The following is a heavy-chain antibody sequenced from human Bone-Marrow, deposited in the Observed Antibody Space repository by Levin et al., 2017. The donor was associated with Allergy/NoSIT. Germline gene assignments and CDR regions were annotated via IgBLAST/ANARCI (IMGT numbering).Heavy chain of an antibody. CDR2: ISSSCTTI. V-gene: IGHV3-48*03. D-gene: IGHD2-8*01. CDR3: AREPRCRRSCYYYDYGMDV. J-gene: IGHJ6*02. Sequence: GESLKISCAASGFTFSSYEMNWVRQAPGKGLEWVSYISSSCTTIYSADSVNGRFTISIDNANNSLYLQMNSLRSEDTAVYYCAREPRCRRSCYYYDYGMDVWGQGPTVTVSS. CDR1: GFTFSSYE.